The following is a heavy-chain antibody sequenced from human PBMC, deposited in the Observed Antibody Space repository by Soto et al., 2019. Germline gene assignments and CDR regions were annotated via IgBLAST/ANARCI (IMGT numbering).Heavy chain of an antibody. Sequence: GASVKVSCKASGGAFTDYIFDWVRQAPGQGLEWMGGIIPMFGTPKYAQKFQHRVTISADVSTGTAYMELTRLRFDDTAVYYCAGGRDQPPVGLYFESWGEGTRATVSS. J-gene: IGHJ4*02. V-gene: IGHV1-69*13. CDR3: AGGRDQPPVGLYFES. D-gene: IGHD1-26*01. CDR2: IIPMFGTP. CDR1: GGAFTDYI.